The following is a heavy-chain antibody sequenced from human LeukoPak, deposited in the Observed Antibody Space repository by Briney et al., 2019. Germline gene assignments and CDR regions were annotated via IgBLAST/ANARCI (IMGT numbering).Heavy chain of an antibody. J-gene: IGHJ5*02. CDR2: FIPAGDR. CDR3: VRGGVWGLSSNWLEA. Sequence: GGSLRLSCAASGFTFSSHDMHWVRQAAGKGLEWVSGFIPAGDRYYAESVKGRFTISRENAKSSLYLEMNSLRVGDTGVYYCVRGGVWGLSSNWLEAWGQGTLVVVSS. D-gene: IGHD7-27*01. V-gene: IGHV3-13*04. CDR1: GFTFSSHD.